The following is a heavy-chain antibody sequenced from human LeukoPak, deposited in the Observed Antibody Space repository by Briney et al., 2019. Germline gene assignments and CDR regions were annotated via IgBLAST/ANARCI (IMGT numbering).Heavy chain of an antibody. Sequence: SETLSLTCAVYGGSFSGYYWSWIRQPPGKGLEWIGQINHSGSTNYNPSLNSRVTISVDTSKNQFSLKLSSVTAADTAVYYCASSTYYYDSSGSLPRFDYWGQGTLVTVSS. D-gene: IGHD3-22*01. J-gene: IGHJ4*02. V-gene: IGHV4-34*01. CDR3: ASSTYYYDSSGSLPRFDY. CDR2: INHSGST. CDR1: GGSFSGYY.